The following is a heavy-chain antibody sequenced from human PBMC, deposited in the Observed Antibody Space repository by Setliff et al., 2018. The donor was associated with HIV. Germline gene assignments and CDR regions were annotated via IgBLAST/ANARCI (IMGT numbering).Heavy chain of an antibody. Sequence: GASVKVSCKASGYTFINYGIHWVRQAPGQRPQWMGWIIAGGGRTKYSQDFQGRVTFTSDTSATTAYMELSSLRSEDTAVYYCARSRSMDVWGQGTSVTVSS. J-gene: IGHJ6*02. CDR3: ARSRSMDV. CDR2: IIAGGGRT. CDR1: GYTFINYG. V-gene: IGHV1-3*01.